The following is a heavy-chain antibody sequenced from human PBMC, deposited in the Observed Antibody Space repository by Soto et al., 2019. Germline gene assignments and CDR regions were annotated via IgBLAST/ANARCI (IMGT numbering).Heavy chain of an antibody. V-gene: IGHV1-69*01. CDR3: ARYLLRMVRGVIKPKSWFDP. D-gene: IGHD3-10*01. CDR2: IIPIFGTA. CDR1: GGTFSSYA. J-gene: IGHJ5*02. Sequence: QVQLVQSGAEVKKPGSSVKVSCKASGGTFSSYAISWVRQAPGQGLEWMGGIIPIFGTANYAQKFQGRVTITADESTSTAYMELSSLRSEETAVYYCARYLLRMVRGVIKPKSWFDPWGQGTLVTVSS.